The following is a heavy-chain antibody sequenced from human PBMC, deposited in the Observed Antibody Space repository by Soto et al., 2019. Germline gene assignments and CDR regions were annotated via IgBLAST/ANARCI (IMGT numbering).Heavy chain of an antibody. J-gene: IGHJ5*02. CDR1: GGSISSGDYS. D-gene: IGHD3-3*01. V-gene: IGHV4-30-4*01. CDR2: IYNSGIT. Sequence: PSETLSLTCTVPGGSISSGDYSWRWVRQSPGKGLEWIGHIYNSGITYYNPSLKSRVVISIDTSRNQFSLRLNSLTAADRAVYFCARGVTVFGLVSRFWFDPWGQGTVVTVSS. CDR3: ARGVTVFGLVSRFWFDP.